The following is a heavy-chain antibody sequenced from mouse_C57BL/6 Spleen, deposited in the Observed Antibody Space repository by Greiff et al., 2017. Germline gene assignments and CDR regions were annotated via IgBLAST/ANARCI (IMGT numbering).Heavy chain of an antibody. CDR3: ARSSLLLRPYFDV. CDR2: ISSGGSYT. J-gene: IGHJ1*03. V-gene: IGHV5-6*01. CDR1: GFTFSSYG. D-gene: IGHD1-1*01. Sequence: EVQLQESGGDLVKPGGSLKLSCAASGFTFSSYGMSWVRQTPDKRLEWVATISSGGSYTYYPDSVKGRFTISRDNAKNTLYLQMSSLKSEDTAMYYCARSSLLLRPYFDVWGTGTTGTVSS.